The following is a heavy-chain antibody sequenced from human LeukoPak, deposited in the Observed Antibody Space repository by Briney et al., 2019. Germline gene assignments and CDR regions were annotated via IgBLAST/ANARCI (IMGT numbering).Heavy chain of an antibody. Sequence: ASVKVSCKASGYTFTSYGISWVRQGPGQGLERMGWISANNGETNYAQKLQGRVTMTTDTSTSTAYMELRSLRSDDTAVYYCAREPGTVRGETYYYYYGMDVWGQGTTVTVSS. CDR3: AREPGTVRGETYYYYYGMDV. D-gene: IGHD1-14*01. CDR2: ISANNGET. CDR1: GYTFTSYG. J-gene: IGHJ6*02. V-gene: IGHV1-18*01.